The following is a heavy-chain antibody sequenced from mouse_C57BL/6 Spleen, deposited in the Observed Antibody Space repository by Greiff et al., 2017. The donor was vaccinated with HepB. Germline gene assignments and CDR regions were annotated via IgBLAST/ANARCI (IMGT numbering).Heavy chain of an antibody. CDR2: ISSGGSYT. Sequence: DVKLVESGGDLVKPGGSLKLSCAASGFTFSSYGMSWVRQTPDKRLEWVATISSGGSYTYYPDSVKGRFTISRDNAKNTLYLQMSSLKSEDTAMYYCARLYYYGSSYDPFAYWGQGTLVTVSA. CDR1: GFTFSSYG. V-gene: IGHV5-6*02. D-gene: IGHD1-1*01. J-gene: IGHJ3*01. CDR3: ARLYYYGSSYDPFAY.